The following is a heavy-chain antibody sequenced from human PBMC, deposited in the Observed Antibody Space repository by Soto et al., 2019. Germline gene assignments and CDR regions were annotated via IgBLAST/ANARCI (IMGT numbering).Heavy chain of an antibody. CDR2: IKQDGSDK. D-gene: IGHD2-15*01. CDR3: ARVKSLAGHY. J-gene: IGHJ4*02. V-gene: IGHV3-7*05. CDR1: GFTFSTYW. Sequence: EVQLVESGGGLVQPGGSLRLSCAASGFTFSTYWMSWVRQAPGKVLEWVANIKQDGSDKYYVDSVKGRFTISRDNAKNSLYLQMNGLRAEDTAVYYCARVKSLAGHYWGQGTLVTVSS.